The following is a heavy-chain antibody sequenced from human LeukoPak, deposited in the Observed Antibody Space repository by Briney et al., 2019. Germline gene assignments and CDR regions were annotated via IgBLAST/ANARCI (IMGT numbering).Heavy chain of an antibody. D-gene: IGHD3-16*02. J-gene: IGHJ4*02. CDR1: GFTFSSYA. CDR3: ARVYDYVWGSYRGDY. Sequence: GRSLRLSCAASGFTFSSYAMHWVRQAPGKGLEWVAVISYDGSNKYYADSVKGRFTISRDNSKNTLYLQMNSLRAEDTAVYYCARVYDYVWGSYRGDYWGQGTLVTVSS. CDR2: ISYDGSNK. V-gene: IGHV3-30-3*01.